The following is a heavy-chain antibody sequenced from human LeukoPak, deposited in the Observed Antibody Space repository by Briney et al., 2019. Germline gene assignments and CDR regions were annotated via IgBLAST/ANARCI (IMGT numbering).Heavy chain of an antibody. CDR1: GFSFSSHA. CDR3: AKEYYDISPSDFDF. CDR2: ISASGGST. J-gene: IGHJ4*02. Sequence: RGSLRLSCAASGFSFSSHAMDWVRQAPGMGLEWVSAISASGGSTYYADSVKGRFTISRDNSKRTFYLQMNSLRAEDTAVYYCAKEYYDISPSDFDFWGQGTLVTVSS. D-gene: IGHD3-9*01. V-gene: IGHV3-23*01.